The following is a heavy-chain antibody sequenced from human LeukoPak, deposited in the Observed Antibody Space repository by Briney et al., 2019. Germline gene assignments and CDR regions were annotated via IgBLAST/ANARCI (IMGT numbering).Heavy chain of an antibody. CDR3: AKDLSSNYYYYYGMDV. V-gene: IGHV3-23*01. D-gene: IGHD4-11*01. CDR1: GFTFSSFA. CDR2: ISGTGGTT. Sequence: QTGGSLRLSCAVSGFTFSSFAMNWVRQAPGKGLEWVSVISGTGGTTDYADSVKGRFTISRDNSRNTLYLQMNSLRAEDTAVYYCAKDLSSNYYYYYGMDVWGQGTTVTVSS. J-gene: IGHJ6*02.